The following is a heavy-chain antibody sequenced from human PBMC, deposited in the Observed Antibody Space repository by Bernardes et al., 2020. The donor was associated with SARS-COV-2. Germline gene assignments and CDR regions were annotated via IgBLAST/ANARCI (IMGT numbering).Heavy chain of an antibody. CDR2: INPSGGST. D-gene: IGHD2-2*01. CDR1: GYTFTSYY. Sequence: ASVKVSCKASGYTFTSYYMHWVRQAPGQGLEWMGIINPSGGSTSYAQKFQGRVTMTRDTSTSTVYMELSSLRSEDTAVYYCARWLGLVPAATGDYGMDVWGQGTTVTVSS. J-gene: IGHJ6*02. V-gene: IGHV1-46*01. CDR3: ARWLGLVPAATGDYGMDV.